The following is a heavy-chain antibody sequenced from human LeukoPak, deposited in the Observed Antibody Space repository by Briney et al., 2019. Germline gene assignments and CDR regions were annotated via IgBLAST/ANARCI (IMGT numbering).Heavy chain of an antibody. Sequence: GGSLRLSCAASGFTFSSYAMHWVRQAPGKGLEYVSAISSNGGSTYYANSVKGRFTISRDNSKNTLYLQMNSLRAEDTAVYYCARGVIMGWFGELLRNYYYYMDVWGKGTTVTVSS. V-gene: IGHV3-64*01. CDR1: GFTFSSYA. CDR3: ARGVIMGWFGELLRNYYYYMDV. D-gene: IGHD3-10*01. CDR2: ISSNGGST. J-gene: IGHJ6*03.